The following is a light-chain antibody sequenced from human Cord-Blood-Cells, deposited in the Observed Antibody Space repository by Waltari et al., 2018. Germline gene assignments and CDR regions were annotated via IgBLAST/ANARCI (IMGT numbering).Light chain of an antibody. V-gene: IGLV2-14*01. CDR1: SSDVGGYNY. J-gene: IGLJ1*01. CDR3: SSYTSSSTLDV. Sequence: QSALTQPASVSGSPGPSITISCTGTSSDVGGYNYVSWYQQHPGKAPNLMIYDVSNRPSGVSNRFSGSKSGNTASLTISGLQAEDEADYYCSSYTSSSTLDVFGTGTKVTVL. CDR2: DVS.